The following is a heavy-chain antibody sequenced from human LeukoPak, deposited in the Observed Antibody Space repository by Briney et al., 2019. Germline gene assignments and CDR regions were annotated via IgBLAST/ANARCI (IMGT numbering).Heavy chain of an antibody. Sequence: SETLSLTCTVSGGSITSHYWSWIRQPPGKGLEWIGYIYYSGSSSYNPSLKSRVTISVDTSKNQFSLNLRYVTVADTAVYYCAGHASGSYLGAFDIWGQGTMVTVSS. CDR2: IYYSGSS. CDR3: AGHASGSYLGAFDI. V-gene: IGHV4-59*11. D-gene: IGHD3-10*01. J-gene: IGHJ3*02. CDR1: GGSITSHY.